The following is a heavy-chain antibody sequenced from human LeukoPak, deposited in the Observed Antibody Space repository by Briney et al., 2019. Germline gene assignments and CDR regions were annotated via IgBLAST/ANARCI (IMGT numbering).Heavy chain of an antibody. V-gene: IGHV3-23*01. CDR3: AKFKGHYYYDSSGYCDN. D-gene: IGHD3-22*01. CDR2: IRAADGDNT. J-gene: IGHJ4*02. CDR1: GFTFRNYA. Sequence: GGSLRLSCAASGFTFRNYAMGWVRQAPGKGLEWVSVIRAADGDNTYYADSVKGRFSISRDNSNYTLHLQMNSLRAEDTAVFYCAKFKGHYYYDSSGYCDNWGQGTLVTVSS.